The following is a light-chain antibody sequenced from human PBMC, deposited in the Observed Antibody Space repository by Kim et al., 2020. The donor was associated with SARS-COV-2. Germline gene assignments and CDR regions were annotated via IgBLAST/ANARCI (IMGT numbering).Light chain of an antibody. V-gene: IGLV6-57*04. CDR1: SGSIASNY. CDR2: EDN. CDR3: RSYDSSIVV. J-gene: IGLJ2*01. Sequence: LTQPHSVSESPGKTVTISCTRSSGSIASNYVQWYQQRPGSAPTTVIYEDNQRPSGVPDRFSGSIDSSSNSASLTISGLKTEDEADYYCRSYDSSIVVFGGGTQLTVL.